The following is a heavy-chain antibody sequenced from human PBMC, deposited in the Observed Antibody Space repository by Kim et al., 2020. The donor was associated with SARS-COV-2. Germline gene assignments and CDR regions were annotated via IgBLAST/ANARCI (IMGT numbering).Heavy chain of an antibody. CDR1: GFTFSSYA. D-gene: IGHD3-10*01. J-gene: IGHJ5*02. Sequence: GGSLRLSCAASGFTFSSYAMSWVRQAPGKGLEWVSAISGSGGSTYYADSVKGRFTISRDNSKNTLYLQMHSLRAEDTAVYYCAKGLSDRYYYGSGPIPGGWFDPWGQGTLVTVSS. CDR2: ISGSGGST. CDR3: AKGLSDRYYYGSGPIPGGWFDP. V-gene: IGHV3-23*01.